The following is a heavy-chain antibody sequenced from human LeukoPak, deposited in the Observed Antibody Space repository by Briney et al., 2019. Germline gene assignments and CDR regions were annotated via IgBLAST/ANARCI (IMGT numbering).Heavy chain of an antibody. CDR1: GYTFTSYD. D-gene: IGHD2-2*02. J-gene: IGHJ5*02. V-gene: IGHV1-8*01. CDR3: ARAGAYCSSTSCYTIGGFDP. CDR2: MNPNSGNT. Sequence: ASVKVSCKASGYTFTSYDINWVRQATGQGLEWMGWMNPNSGNTGYAQKFQGRVTMTRNTSISTAYMELSSLRSEDTAVYYCARAGAYCSSTSCYTIGGFDPWGQGTLVTVSS.